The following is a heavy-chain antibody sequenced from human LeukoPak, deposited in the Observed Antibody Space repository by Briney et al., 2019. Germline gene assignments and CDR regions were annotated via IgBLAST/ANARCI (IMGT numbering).Heavy chain of an antibody. CDR1: GFTFSSYT. Sequence: PGGSLRLSCAASGFTFSSYTMSWVRQAPGKGLEWVSAISGSGGSTYYADSVKGRFTISRDNSKNTLYLQMNSLRAEDTAVYYCAKGGDSSGWGFPDYWGQGTLVTVSS. CDR2: ISGSGGST. CDR3: AKGGDSSGWGFPDY. J-gene: IGHJ4*02. V-gene: IGHV3-23*01. D-gene: IGHD6-19*01.